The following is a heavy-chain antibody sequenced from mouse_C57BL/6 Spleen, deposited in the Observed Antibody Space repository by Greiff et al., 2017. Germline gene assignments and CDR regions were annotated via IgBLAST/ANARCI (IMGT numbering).Heavy chain of an antibody. CDR1: GFNIKDYY. D-gene: IGHD2-4*01. CDR3: TPYEYDVRFAY. Sequence: VQLQQSGAELVRPGASVKLSCTASGFNIKDYYMHWVKQRPEQGLEWIGRIDPEDGDTEYAPKFQGKATMTADTSSSTAYLQLSSLTSEDSAVYYCTPYEYDVRFAYWGQGTLVTVSA. CDR2: IDPEDGDT. J-gene: IGHJ3*01. V-gene: IGHV14-1*01.